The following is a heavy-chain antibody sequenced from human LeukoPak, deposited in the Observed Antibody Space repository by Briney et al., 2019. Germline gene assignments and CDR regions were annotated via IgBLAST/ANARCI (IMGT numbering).Heavy chain of an antibody. Sequence: SETLSLTCTVSGGSISSYYWSWIRQPPGKGLEWIGYIYYSGSTNYNPSLKSRITVSVDTSKDQFSLKLSSVTAADTAVYYCAREGSYPSYGMDVWGQGTTVTVSS. CDR3: AREGSYPSYGMDV. D-gene: IGHD1-26*01. CDR1: GGSISSYY. CDR2: IYYSGST. J-gene: IGHJ6*02. V-gene: IGHV4-59*01.